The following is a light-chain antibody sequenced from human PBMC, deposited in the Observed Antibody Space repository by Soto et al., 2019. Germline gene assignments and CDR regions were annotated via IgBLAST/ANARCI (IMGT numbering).Light chain of an antibody. CDR1: SVDINY. J-gene: IGLJ3*02. Sequence: QSALTQPSSASGSRGQSVTISCTGTSVDINYVTWFQQHPGKAPKLIICEVTKRPSGVPDRFSGSKSGNTASLTVSGLQDDDEADYYCSSYAGRDIWVFGGGTQLTVL. CDR2: EVT. CDR3: SSYAGRDIWV. V-gene: IGLV2-8*01.